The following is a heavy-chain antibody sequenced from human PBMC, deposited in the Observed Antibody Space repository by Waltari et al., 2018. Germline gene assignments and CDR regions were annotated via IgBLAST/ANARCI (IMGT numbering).Heavy chain of an antibody. Sequence: QVQLVQSGAEVKKPGASVKVSCKASGYTFTDSVIDWVRHAPGQGLEWMGRINPKSGATTEPQKRQGRITMTRDTSTGTAYMELGSVTSDDTALYYCARHIDSIRSAWGQGTLVTVSS. V-gene: IGHV1-2*06. CDR1: GYTFTDSV. D-gene: IGHD2-21*01. J-gene: IGHJ5*02. CDR3: ARHIDSIRSA. CDR2: INPKSGAT.